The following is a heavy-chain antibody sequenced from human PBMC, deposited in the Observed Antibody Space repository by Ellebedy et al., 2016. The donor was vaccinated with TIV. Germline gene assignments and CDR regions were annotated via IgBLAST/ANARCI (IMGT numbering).Heavy chain of an antibody. J-gene: IGHJ4*02. CDR1: GFTYDIFW. CDR2: IRNDGTDK. CDR3: ARDNWNGLASDY. D-gene: IGHD1-20*01. V-gene: IGHV3-7*04. Sequence: PGGSLRLSCEAYGFTYDIFWMSWVRQAPGKGLEWVANIRNDGTDKYYVDSVKGRFTISRDNARNSLYLQMNSLRAEDTAVYYCARDNWNGLASDYWGQGTLATVSS.